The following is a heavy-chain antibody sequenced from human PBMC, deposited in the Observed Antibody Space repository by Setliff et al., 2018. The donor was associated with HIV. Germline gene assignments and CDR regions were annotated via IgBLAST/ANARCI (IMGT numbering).Heavy chain of an antibody. CDR3: ARDTMAKAGTTPFSYYYYMDV. J-gene: IGHJ6*03. V-gene: IGHV1-2*06. Sequence: ASVKVSCKASGYTFTDYYIHWVRQAPGHGLEWVGRINPKSGVTSYAQKFQGRVTMTRDTSISTAYVELSRLGIDDTAVYYCARDTMAKAGTTPFSYYYYMDVWGNGTTVTVSS. D-gene: IGHD3-10*01. CDR1: GYTFTDYY. CDR2: INPKSGVT.